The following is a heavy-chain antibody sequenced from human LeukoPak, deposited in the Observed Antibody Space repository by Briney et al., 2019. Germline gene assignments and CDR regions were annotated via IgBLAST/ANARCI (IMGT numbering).Heavy chain of an antibody. J-gene: IGHJ4*02. D-gene: IGHD1-26*01. Sequence: SETLSLTCTVSGGSISSYYWSWIRQPPRKGLEWIGYIYYTGSTDYNPSLKSRVTMSVDTSKNQFSLNLSSVTAADTAVYYCARGSSNPDYWGQGTLVTVSS. CDR3: ARGSSNPDY. CDR1: GGSISSYY. V-gene: IGHV4-59*01. CDR2: IYYTGST.